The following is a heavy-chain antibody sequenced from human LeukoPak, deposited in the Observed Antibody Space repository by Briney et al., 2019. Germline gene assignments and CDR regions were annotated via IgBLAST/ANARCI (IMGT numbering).Heavy chain of an antibody. CDR3: ARLGRYCSGGSCHIPHFDY. J-gene: IGHJ4*02. Sequence: GESLKISCKGSGYSFPSYWIGWVRQMPGKGLEYMGIIYPGDSETRYSPSFQGHVTISADKSISTAYLQWSRLKAPDTAMYYCARLGRYCSGGSCHIPHFDYWGQGTLVIVSS. CDR2: IYPGDSET. CDR1: GYSFPSYW. V-gene: IGHV5-51*01. D-gene: IGHD2-15*01.